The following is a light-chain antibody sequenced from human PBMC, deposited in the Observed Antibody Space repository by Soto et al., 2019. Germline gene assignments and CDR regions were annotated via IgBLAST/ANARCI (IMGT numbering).Light chain of an antibody. Sequence: EIVLTQSPGTLSLSPGERATLSCRASQSVSSGYLAWYQQKPGQAPRLLIYGASSRATGIPDRFSGSGSGTDFTLTISRLEPEDFTVYYCQQYGNSPWTFGQGNKVEVK. CDR3: QQYGNSPWT. V-gene: IGKV3-20*01. CDR1: QSVSSGY. J-gene: IGKJ1*01. CDR2: GAS.